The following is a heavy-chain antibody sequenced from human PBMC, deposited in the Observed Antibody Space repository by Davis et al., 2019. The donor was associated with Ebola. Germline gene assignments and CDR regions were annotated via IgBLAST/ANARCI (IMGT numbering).Heavy chain of an antibody. J-gene: IGHJ5*02. V-gene: IGHV5-51*01. CDR1: GYSFTNYW. Sequence: GESLKISCKGSGYSFTNYWIGWVRQVPGRGLEWMGIIYPGDSDTIYSPSFQGQVTISVDKSISTAYPQWSSLKASDTAMYYCARQGYCNSTSCNNWFDPWGQGTLVTVSS. CDR2: IYPGDSDT. CDR3: ARQGYCNSTSCNNWFDP. D-gene: IGHD2-2*01.